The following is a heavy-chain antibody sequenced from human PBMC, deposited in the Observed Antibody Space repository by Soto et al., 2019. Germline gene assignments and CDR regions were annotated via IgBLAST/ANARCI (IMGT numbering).Heavy chain of an antibody. J-gene: IGHJ4*02. D-gene: IGHD3-10*01. CDR1: GGSISSYY. V-gene: IGHV4-4*07. Sequence: QVQLQESGPGLVKPSETLSLTCTVSGGSISSYYWSWIRQPAGKGLEWIGRIYTSGSTNYNPSLKSRGTMSVDTSKNQFSLKLSSVTAADTAVYYCARMAGVRGDLYYFAYWGQGTLVTVSS. CDR3: ARMAGVRGDLYYFAY. CDR2: IYTSGST.